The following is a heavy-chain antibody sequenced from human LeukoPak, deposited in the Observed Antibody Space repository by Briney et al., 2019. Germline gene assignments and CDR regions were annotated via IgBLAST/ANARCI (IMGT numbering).Heavy chain of an antibody. J-gene: IGHJ6*02. CDR3: ARAPHSTAFYYYGMDV. Sequence: SQTLSLTCTVSGGSISSGGYYWSWIRQHPGKGLEWIGYIYYSGSTYYNPSLKSRVTISVDTSKNQFSLKLSSVTAADTAVYYCARAPHSTAFYYYGMDVWGQGTTVTVSS. CDR1: GGSISSGGYY. V-gene: IGHV4-31*03. CDR2: IYYSGST. D-gene: IGHD2-21*02.